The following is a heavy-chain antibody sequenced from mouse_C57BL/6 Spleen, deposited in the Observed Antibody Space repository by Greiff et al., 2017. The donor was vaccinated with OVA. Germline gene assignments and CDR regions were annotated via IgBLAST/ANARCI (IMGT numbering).Heavy chain of an antibody. J-gene: IGHJ4*01. D-gene: IGHD3-2*02. CDR2: IDPNSGGT. CDR1: GYTFTSYW. Sequence: QVQLQQPGAELVKPGASVKLSCKASGYTFTSYWMHWVKQRPGRGLEWIGRIDPNSGGTKYNEKFKSKATLTVDKPSSPAYMQLSSLTSEDSAVYYCASQAQATRYAMDYWGQGTSVTVSS. V-gene: IGHV1-72*01. CDR3: ASQAQATRYAMDY.